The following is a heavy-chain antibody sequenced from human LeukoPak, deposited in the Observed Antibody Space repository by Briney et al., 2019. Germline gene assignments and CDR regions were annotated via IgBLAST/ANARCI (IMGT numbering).Heavy chain of an antibody. D-gene: IGHD6-6*01. V-gene: IGHV3-33*01. CDR3: ASGFSSSPYFDY. Sequence: GGSLRLSCAASGFIFKTYAMHWVRQAPGKGLEWVTMIWYDGSNKYYGDSVKGRFTISRDNSKNTVYLQMNSLRDEDTAVYYCASGFSSSPYFDYWGQGTLVTVSS. CDR2: IWYDGSNK. CDR1: GFIFKTYA. J-gene: IGHJ4*02.